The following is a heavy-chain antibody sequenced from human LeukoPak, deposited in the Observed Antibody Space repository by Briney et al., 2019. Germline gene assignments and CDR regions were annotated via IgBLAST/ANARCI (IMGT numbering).Heavy chain of an antibody. CDR1: GGSISSGDYY. Sequence: SQTLSLTCTVSGGSISSGDYYWSWIRQPPGKGLEWIGYIYYSGSTYYNPSLKSRVTISVDTSKNQFSLKLSSVTATDTAVYYCARSLTIFGVVTDWGQGTLVTVSS. CDR2: IYYSGST. D-gene: IGHD3-3*01. V-gene: IGHV4-30-4*08. CDR3: ARSLTIFGVVTD. J-gene: IGHJ4*02.